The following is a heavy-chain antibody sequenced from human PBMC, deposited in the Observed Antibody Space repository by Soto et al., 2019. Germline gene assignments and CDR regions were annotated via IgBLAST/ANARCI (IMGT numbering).Heavy chain of an antibody. CDR3: ARHVGDEWDKRVPDYSNGWFDP. Sequence: QLQLQESGPGLVKPSETLSLTCTVSGGSISSSSYYWGWIRQPPWKGLEWIVSIYYSGSTYYNPSLKSRVTISEDTSKNRCSLKLCSVTAADTAVYYCARHVGDEWDKRVPDYSNGWFDPWGQGNLVTVS. CDR2: IYYSGST. D-gene: IGHD4-4*01. CDR1: GGSISSSSYY. V-gene: IGHV4-39*01. J-gene: IGHJ5*02.